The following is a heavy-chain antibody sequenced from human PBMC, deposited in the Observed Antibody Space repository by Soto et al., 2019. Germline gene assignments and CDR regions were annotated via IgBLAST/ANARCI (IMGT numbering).Heavy chain of an antibody. CDR1: GLTFSSFT. CDR3: VTNSGWSLRDFDY. V-gene: IGHV3-64D*08. D-gene: IGHD6-19*01. J-gene: IGHJ4*02. Sequence: GGSLRLSCSASGLTFSSFTMHWVRQAPGKGLEYVSAINSNGGSTYYGDSVKGRFTISRDNPKNTLYLQMSSLRVEDTAVYYCVTNSGWSLRDFDYWGQGTLVTVSS. CDR2: INSNGGST.